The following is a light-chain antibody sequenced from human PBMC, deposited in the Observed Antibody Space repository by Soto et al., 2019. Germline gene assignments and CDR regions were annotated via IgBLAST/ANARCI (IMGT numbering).Light chain of an antibody. CDR2: DVS. J-gene: IGLJ2*01. CDR1: SNDVGGYNF. Sequence: QSALTQPRSVSGSPGQSVTISCTGTSNDVGGYNFVSWYQQHPGKVPKLFIYDVSRRPSGVPDRFSGSKSGNTASLTISGLQAGDEGDYYCSSYAGSYTLVFGGGTKLTVL. V-gene: IGLV2-11*01. CDR3: SSYAGSYTLV.